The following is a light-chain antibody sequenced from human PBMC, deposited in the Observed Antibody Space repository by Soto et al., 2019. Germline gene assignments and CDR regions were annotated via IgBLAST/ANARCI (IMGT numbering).Light chain of an antibody. J-gene: IGLJ1*01. V-gene: IGLV1-47*01. Sequence: QVVLTQPPSASGSPGQRVTISCSGSSFNIGSNYVYWYQQLPGTAPKLLIYRNNQRPSGVPDRFSGSKSGTSASLAISGLRSEDEADYYCAAWDDSLSGYVFGTGTKVTVL. CDR1: SFNIGSNY. CDR3: AAWDDSLSGYV. CDR2: RNN.